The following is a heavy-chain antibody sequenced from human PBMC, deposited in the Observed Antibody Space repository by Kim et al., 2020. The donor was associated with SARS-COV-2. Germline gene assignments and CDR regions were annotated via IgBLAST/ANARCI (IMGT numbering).Heavy chain of an antibody. CDR3: ARERDYGGNSADFDY. Sequence: GYVRSRITINPDTSKNQFSLQLNSVTPEDTAVYYCARERDYGGNSADFDYWGQGTLVTVSS. D-gene: IGHD4-17*01. J-gene: IGHJ4*02. V-gene: IGHV6-1*01.